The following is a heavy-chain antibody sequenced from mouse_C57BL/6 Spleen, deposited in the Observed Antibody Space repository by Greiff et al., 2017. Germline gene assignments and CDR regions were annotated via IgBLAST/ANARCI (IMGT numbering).Heavy chain of an antibody. J-gene: IGHJ4*01. V-gene: IGHV1-53*01. CDR1: GYTFTSYW. D-gene: IGHD1-1*01. CDR3: AEGGYGSSYDYYAMDY. Sequence: QVQLQQPGTELVKPGASVKLSCKASGYTFTSYWMHWVKQRPGQGLEWIGNINPSNGGTNYNEKFKSKATLTVDKSSSTAYMQLSSLTSEDSAVYYCAEGGYGSSYDYYAMDYWGQGTSVTVSA. CDR2: INPSNGGT.